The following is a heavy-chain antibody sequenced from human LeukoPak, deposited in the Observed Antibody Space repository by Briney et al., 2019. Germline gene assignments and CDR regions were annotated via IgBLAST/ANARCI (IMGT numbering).Heavy chain of an antibody. J-gene: IGHJ3*02. Sequence: SETLSLTCTVSGYSISSGFYWGWIRQPPGKGLEWIGSIYYSGSTYYNPSLKSRVTISLDTSKNQFSLKLSSVTAADTAVYYCARAYSGRQHDAFDIWGQGTMVTVSS. V-gene: IGHV4-38-2*02. CDR1: GYSISSGFY. CDR2: IYYSGST. D-gene: IGHD1-26*01. CDR3: ARAYSGRQHDAFDI.